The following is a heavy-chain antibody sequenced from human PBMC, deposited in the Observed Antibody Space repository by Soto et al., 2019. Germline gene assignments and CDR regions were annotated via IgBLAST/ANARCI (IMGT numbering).Heavy chain of an antibody. CDR2: ISRDGSTT. CDR1: GFTFSNYA. V-gene: IGHV3-23*01. J-gene: IGHJ4*02. CDR3: GRGYVDTPIDY. Sequence: EVQLLESGGGLAQPGGSLRLSCAASGFTFSNYAMSWARRTPGAGLEWASSISRDGSTTHYTDAAKGRFTVSRDFSENTLFLQMNNLRGGDTAIYYCGRGYVDTPIDYWGQGTLVTVSS. D-gene: IGHD5-18*01.